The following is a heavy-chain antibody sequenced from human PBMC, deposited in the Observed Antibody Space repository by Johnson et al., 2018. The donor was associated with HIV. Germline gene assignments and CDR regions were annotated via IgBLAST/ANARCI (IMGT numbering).Heavy chain of an antibody. V-gene: IGHV3-66*03. D-gene: IGHD3-22*01. CDR1: GFTVSSNY. CDR2: INSDGGST. Sequence: VQLVESGGGLIQPGGSLRLSCAASGFTVSSNYMSWVRQAPGKGLEWVSRINSDGGSTAYADSVKGRFTISRDNSKNTLYLQMSSLRAEDTAVYYCARSNSISMIVLVTGGAFDIWGQGTMVTVSS. J-gene: IGHJ3*02. CDR3: ARSNSISMIVLVTGGAFDI.